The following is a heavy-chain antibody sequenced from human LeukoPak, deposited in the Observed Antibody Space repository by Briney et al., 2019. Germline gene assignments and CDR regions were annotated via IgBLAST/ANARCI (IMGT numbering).Heavy chain of an antibody. CDR2: ISSSGSTI. J-gene: IGHJ4*02. CDR3: ARRGGPPLEYYFDC. V-gene: IGHV3-48*03. D-gene: IGHD2-15*01. CDR1: GFTFSSYE. Sequence: GGSLRLSCAASGFTFSSYEMNWVRQAPGKGLEWVSYISSSGSTIYYADSVKGRFTISRDNAKNSLYLQMNSLRAEDTAVYYCARRGGPPLEYYFDCWGQGTLVTVSS.